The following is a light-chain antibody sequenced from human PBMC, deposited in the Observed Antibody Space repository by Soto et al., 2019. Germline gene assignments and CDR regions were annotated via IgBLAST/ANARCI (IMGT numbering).Light chain of an antibody. CDR2: DVY. J-gene: IGKJ4*01. V-gene: IGKV1-5*01. Sequence: DIQMTQSPSTLSASVGDRVTITCRASQSIGRWLAWYQQKPGKAPNLLIYDVYNLEGGVPSRFSGSGSETEFTLTISSLQPDDFATEYCHQDDSYSLTFGGGTKVEIK. CDR1: QSIGRW. CDR3: HQDDSYSLT.